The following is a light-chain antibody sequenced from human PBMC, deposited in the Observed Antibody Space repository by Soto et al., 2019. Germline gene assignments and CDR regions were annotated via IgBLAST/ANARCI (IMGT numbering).Light chain of an antibody. CDR3: QSYDSSLTI. Sequence: QLVLTQPPSVSGAPGQRVTIPCTGNNSNIGAGYDVHWYQQLPGTAPKLLIYVNTNRPSGVPDRFSGSKSGTSASLAITGLQAEDEADYYCQSYDSSLTIFGGGTQLTVL. J-gene: IGLJ2*01. V-gene: IGLV1-40*01. CDR1: NSNIGAGYD. CDR2: VNT.